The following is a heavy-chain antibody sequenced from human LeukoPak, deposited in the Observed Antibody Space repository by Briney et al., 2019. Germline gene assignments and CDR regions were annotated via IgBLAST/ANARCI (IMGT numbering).Heavy chain of an antibody. Sequence: SQTLSLTCAISGDSVSINSVTWNWIRQSPSRGLEWLGRTYYRSKWYNDYAVSVKSRITINPDTSKNQFSLQLNSVTPEDTAVYYCTRAGSYGYYWYFDLWGRGTLVTVSS. CDR3: TRAGSYGYYWYFDL. D-gene: IGHD5-18*01. J-gene: IGHJ2*01. CDR1: GDSVSINSVT. CDR2: TYYRSKWYN. V-gene: IGHV6-1*01.